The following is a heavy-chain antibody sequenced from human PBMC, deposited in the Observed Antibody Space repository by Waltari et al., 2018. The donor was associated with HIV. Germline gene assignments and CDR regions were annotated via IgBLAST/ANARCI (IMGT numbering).Heavy chain of an antibody. Sequence: QEQLQQWGEGLLKPSETLSLTCAVYGGSLSGDYLNWVRQTPGKGLEWTGELTNSGTTKSYPSLTSRVTMSVDTSKRRFCLTRNSVTAADTAVYFCAYSYLTGSILHPFWGQGTLVTVSS. CDR1: GGSLSGDY. V-gene: IGHV4-34*01. D-gene: IGHD3-9*01. CDR3: AYSYLTGSILHPF. J-gene: IGHJ4*01. CDR2: LTNSGTT.